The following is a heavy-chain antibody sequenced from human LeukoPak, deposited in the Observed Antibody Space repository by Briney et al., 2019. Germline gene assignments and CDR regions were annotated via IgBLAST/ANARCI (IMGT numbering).Heavy chain of an antibody. CDR3: ARDGYIPFDP. D-gene: IGHD5-24*01. CDR1: GGSISSSSYY. V-gene: IGHV4-39*07. J-gene: IGHJ5*02. CDR2: IYFSGNT. Sequence: PSETLSLTCTVSGGSISSSSYYWAWLRQPPGKGLEWIGNIYFSGNTYYNPSLQSRVTMSVDTSKNQFSLKLSSVTAADTAVYYCARDGYIPFDPWGQGTLVTVSS.